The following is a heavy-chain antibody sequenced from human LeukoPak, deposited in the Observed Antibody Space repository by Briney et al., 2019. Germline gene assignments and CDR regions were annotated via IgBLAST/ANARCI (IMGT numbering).Heavy chain of an antibody. V-gene: IGHV3-74*01. Sequence: GGSLRLSCAASGFTFSSYWMQWVRQAPGKGLVWVSRINSDGSSTNYADSVKGRFTISRDNAKNSLYLQMNSLRAEDTAVYYCARGGAARPDYWGQGTLVTVSS. D-gene: IGHD6-6*01. CDR1: GFTFSSYW. CDR3: ARGGAARPDY. J-gene: IGHJ4*02. CDR2: INSDGSST.